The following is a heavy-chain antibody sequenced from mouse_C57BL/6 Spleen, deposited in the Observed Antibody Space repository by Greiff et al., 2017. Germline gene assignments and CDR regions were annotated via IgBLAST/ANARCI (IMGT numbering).Heavy chain of an antibody. D-gene: IGHD4-1*01. CDR1: GYTFTDYN. CDR2: INPNNGGT. Sequence: EVKLLESGPELVKPGASVKIPCKASGYTFTDYNMDWVKQSHGKSLEWIGDINPNNGGTIYNQKFKGKATLTVDKSSSTAYMELRSLTSEDTAVYYCARANWDENYAMDYWGQGTSVTVSS. V-gene: IGHV1-18*01. J-gene: IGHJ4*01. CDR3: ARANWDENYAMDY.